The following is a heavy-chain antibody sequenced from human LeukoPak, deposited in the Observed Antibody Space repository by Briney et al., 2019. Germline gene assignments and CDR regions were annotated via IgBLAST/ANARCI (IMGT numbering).Heavy chain of an antibody. CDR1: GYTFTASG. Sequence: ASVKVSCKASGYTFTASGLCWVRQAPGQGLEWMGWINPNSGGTNYAQKFQGRVTMTRDTSISTAYMELSRLRSDDTAVYYCARDHYYYYYMDVWGKGTTVTVSS. J-gene: IGHJ6*03. CDR2: INPNSGGT. CDR3: ARDHYYYYYMDV. V-gene: IGHV1-2*02.